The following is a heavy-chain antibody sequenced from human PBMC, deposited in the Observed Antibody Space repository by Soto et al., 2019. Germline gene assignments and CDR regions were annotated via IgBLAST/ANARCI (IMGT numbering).Heavy chain of an antibody. CDR2: IRSTGGTT. CDR3: VRRVSGNYDY. J-gene: IGHJ4*02. V-gene: IGHV3-64*01. CDR1: GFTFSRYD. D-gene: IGHD1-7*01. Sequence: EVQLAESGGGMVQPGGSLRLSCVASGFTFSRYDMHWVRKAPGKGLEYVSSIRSTGGTTYYGNSVKGRFTISRDNSKNTLYLQIGSLRAEDMSVYYCVRRVSGNYDYWGQGTLVTVSS.